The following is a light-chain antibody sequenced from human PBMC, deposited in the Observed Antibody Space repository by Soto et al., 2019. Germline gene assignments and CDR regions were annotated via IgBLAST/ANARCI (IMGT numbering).Light chain of an antibody. V-gene: IGKV1-39*01. CDR3: QQSYSTLTWT. J-gene: IGKJ1*01. CDR1: QSISSY. Sequence: DIQMTQSPSSLSASVGDRVTITCRASQSISSYLNWYQQKPGKAPKLLIYATSSLQSGVPSRFSGSRSATDFTLTISSLQPEDFATYYCQQSYSTLTWTFGQGTKVEIK. CDR2: ATS.